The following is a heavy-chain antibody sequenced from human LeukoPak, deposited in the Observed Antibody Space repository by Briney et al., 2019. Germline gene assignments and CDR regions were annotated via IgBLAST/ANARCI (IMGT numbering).Heavy chain of an antibody. Sequence: SETLSLTCAVYGGSFSGYYWSWIRQPPGKGLEWIGEINHSGSTNYNPSLKSRVTISVDTSKNQFSLKLSSVTAADTAVYYCASTNDYSNYGYWGQETLVTVSS. V-gene: IGHV4-34*01. CDR3: ASTNDYSNYGY. CDR1: GGSFSGYY. J-gene: IGHJ4*02. D-gene: IGHD4-4*01. CDR2: INHSGST.